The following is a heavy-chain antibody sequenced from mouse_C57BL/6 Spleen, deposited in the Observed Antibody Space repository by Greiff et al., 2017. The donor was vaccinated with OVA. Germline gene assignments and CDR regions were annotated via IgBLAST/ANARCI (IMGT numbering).Heavy chain of an antibody. Sequence: EVMLVESGGGLVQPKGSLKLSCAASGFSFNTYAMNWVRQAPGKGLEWVARIRSKSNNYATYYADSVKDRFTISRDDSESMLYLQMNNLKTEDTAMYYCVRHGGYDGGFYAMDYWGQGTSVTVSS. CDR3: VRHGGYDGGFYAMDY. D-gene: IGHD2-2*01. V-gene: IGHV10-1*01. J-gene: IGHJ4*01. CDR1: GFSFNTYA. CDR2: IRSKSNNYAT.